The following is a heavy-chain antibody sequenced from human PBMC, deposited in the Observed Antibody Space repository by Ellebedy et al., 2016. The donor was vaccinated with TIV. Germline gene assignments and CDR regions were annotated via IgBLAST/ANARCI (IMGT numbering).Heavy chain of an antibody. CDR2: IDHTGST. J-gene: IGHJ4*02. V-gene: IGHV4-34*01. CDR1: GGSFSKYY. D-gene: IGHD3-9*01. CDR3: ARGGVAVFDGTDY. Sequence: MPSETLSLTCTVSGGSFSKYYYTWIRQSPGKGLECIGEIDHTGSTTYNPALKTRVTMSVVTSENQFSLRLNSVTGADTAIYYCARGGVAVFDGTDYWGQGTRVTVSS.